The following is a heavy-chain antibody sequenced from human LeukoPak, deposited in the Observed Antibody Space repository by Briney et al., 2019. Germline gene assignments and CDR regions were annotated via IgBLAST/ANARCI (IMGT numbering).Heavy chain of an antibody. CDR3: ARVFDSGSQAYFYYMDV. D-gene: IGHD3-10*01. CDR2: ISGSGGST. V-gene: IGHV3-23*01. J-gene: IGHJ6*03. CDR1: GFTFSSYA. Sequence: GGSLRLSCAASGFTFSSYAMSWVRQAPGKGLEWVSAISGSGGSTYYADSVKGRFTISRDNSKDTLYLQMNSLRAEDTAVYYCARVFDSGSQAYFYYMDVWGKGTTVTIFS.